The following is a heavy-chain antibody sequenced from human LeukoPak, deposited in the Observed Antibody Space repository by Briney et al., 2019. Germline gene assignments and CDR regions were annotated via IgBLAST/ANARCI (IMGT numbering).Heavy chain of an antibody. CDR1: GFTVGTNY. CDR3: ARLGARDAFDI. V-gene: IGHV3-53*01. D-gene: IGHD1-26*01. Sequence: GGSLRLSCAASGFTVGTNYMSWVRQAPGKGLEWVSLIYSGSSTYYANSVKGRFTISRDNAKNSLYLQMNSLRAEDTAVYYCARLGARDAFDIWGQGTMVTVSS. J-gene: IGHJ3*02. CDR2: IYSGSST.